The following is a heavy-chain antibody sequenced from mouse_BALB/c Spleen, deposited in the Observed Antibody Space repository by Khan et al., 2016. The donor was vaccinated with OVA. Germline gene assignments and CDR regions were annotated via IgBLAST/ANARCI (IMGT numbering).Heavy chain of an antibody. CDR1: GDSITSGY. D-gene: IGHD2-14*01. CDR3: ARWNYRYDGYFDY. CDR2: ISSSDST. V-gene: IGHV3-8*02. Sequence: EVQLQESGPSLVKPSQTLSLTCSVTGDSITSGYWNWIRKFPGNKLEYMGYISSSDSTFYNPSLKSRISITRDTSKNQYYLQLNSVTTDDTATYYCARWNYRYDGYFDYWGQGTTLTVSS. J-gene: IGHJ2*01.